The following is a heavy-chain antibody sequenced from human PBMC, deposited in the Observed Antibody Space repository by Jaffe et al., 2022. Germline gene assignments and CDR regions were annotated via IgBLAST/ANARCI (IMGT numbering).Heavy chain of an antibody. CDR3: APPEEYYDFWSVRGFPRPPPPNWFDP. D-gene: IGHD3-3*01. Sequence: EVQLLESGGGLVQPGGSLRLSCAASGFTFSSYAMSWVRQAPGKGLEWVSAISGSGGSTYYADSVKGRFTISRDNSKNTLYLQMNSLRAEDTAVYYCAPPEEYYDFWSVRGFPRPPPPNWFDPWGQGTLVTVSS. CDR1: GFTFSSYA. CDR2: ISGSGGST. V-gene: IGHV3-23*01. J-gene: IGHJ5*02.